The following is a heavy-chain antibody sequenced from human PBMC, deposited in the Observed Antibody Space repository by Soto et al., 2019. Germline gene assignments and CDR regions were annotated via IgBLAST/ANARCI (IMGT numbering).Heavy chain of an antibody. J-gene: IGHJ6*02. V-gene: IGHV4-30-2*01. CDR3: ARALTAVTSHPNYYYYYGMEV. D-gene: IGHD4-17*01. Sequence: QLQLQESGSGLVKPSQTLSLTCAVSGGSISSGGYSWSWIRQPPGKGLEWIGYIYHSGSTYYNPSLKCRVTISLDRSKKQFSLKLSSVTAADTDVYDCARALTAVTSHPNYYYYYGMEVWGQGTTVTVSS. CDR1: GGSISSGGYS. CDR2: IYHSGST.